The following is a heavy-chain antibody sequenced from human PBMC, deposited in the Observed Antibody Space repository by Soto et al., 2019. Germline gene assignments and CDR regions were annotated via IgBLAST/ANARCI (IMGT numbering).Heavy chain of an antibody. CDR2: INHSGST. J-gene: IGHJ4*02. D-gene: IGHD4-17*01. CDR3: ARASTVTTGAKFDS. Sequence: SETLSLTCAVYGGSFSGYYWSWIRQPPGKGLEWIGEINHSGSTYYSPSLQSRVAISVDTSRNQFSLRLNSVTAADTAVYYCARASTVTTGAKFDSWGQGALVTVSS. V-gene: IGHV4-34*01. CDR1: GGSFSGYY.